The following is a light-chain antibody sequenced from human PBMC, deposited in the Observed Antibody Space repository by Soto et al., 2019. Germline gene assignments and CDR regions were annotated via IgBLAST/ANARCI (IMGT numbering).Light chain of an antibody. Sequence: ILLTQSPSSLSASVGDRVTITCRASQSISSYLNWYQQKQGKAPKLLIYAASSLQSGVPSRFSGSGSGTDLTITISSLQPEDCETYYGQQSYSTPLTFGGGTKVDIK. V-gene: IGKV1-39*01. CDR1: QSISSY. CDR2: AAS. J-gene: IGKJ4*01. CDR3: QQSYSTPLT.